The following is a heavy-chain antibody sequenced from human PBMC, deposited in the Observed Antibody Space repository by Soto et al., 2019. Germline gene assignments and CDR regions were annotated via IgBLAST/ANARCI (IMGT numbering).Heavy chain of an antibody. J-gene: IGHJ4*02. D-gene: IGHD3-3*01. CDR2: IYYSGST. CDR1: GGSISSYY. CDR3: ARWNYDFWSGSPGRPDY. Sequence: PSETLSLTCTVSGGSISSYYWSWIRQPPGKGLEWIGYIYYSGSTNYNPSLKSRVTISVDTSKNQFSLKLSSVTAADTAVYYCARWNYDFWSGSPGRPDYWGQGTLVTVSS. V-gene: IGHV4-59*01.